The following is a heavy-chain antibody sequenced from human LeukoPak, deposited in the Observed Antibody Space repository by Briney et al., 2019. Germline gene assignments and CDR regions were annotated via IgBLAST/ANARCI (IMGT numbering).Heavy chain of an antibody. J-gene: IGHJ2*01. CDR2: LNTDGSDT. CDR1: GFTFSAYW. Sequence: GGSLRLSCAASGFTFSAYWMHWVRHAPGKGLVWVSRLNTDGSDTRYADSVQGRFTLSRDNAKNTLYLQMNSLRAEDTAVYYCARSEAVAWSFDLWGRGTLVTVSS. CDR3: ARSEAVAWSFDL. V-gene: IGHV3-74*01. D-gene: IGHD6-19*01.